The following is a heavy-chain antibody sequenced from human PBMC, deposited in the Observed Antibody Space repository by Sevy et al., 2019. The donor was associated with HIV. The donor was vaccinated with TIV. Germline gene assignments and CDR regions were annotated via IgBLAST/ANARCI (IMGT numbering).Heavy chain of an antibody. CDR3: ARVPLYSDSHINDY. V-gene: IGHV3-11*04. CDR1: GFTFSPYS. J-gene: IGHJ4*02. Sequence: GGSLRLSCAASGFTFSPYSMSWIRQAPGKGLEWLSYISGTGNTIYYAGSVKGRFTISRDNAKNSLYLQMNSLRAEDTAVYYCARVPLYSDSHINDYWGQGTLVTVSS. CDR2: ISGTGNTI. D-gene: IGHD3-22*01.